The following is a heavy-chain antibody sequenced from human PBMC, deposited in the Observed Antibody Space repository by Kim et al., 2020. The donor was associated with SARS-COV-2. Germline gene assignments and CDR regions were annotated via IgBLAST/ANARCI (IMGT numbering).Heavy chain of an antibody. J-gene: IGHJ6*02. D-gene: IGHD5-12*01. CDR3: ARAHSSYDFWVMDV. V-gene: IGHV3-33*01. Sequence: YAHSVKGRFTLSRHSSKSTLYLQMNGLRAEDTSVYYCARAHSSYDFWVMDVWGQGTTVTVSS.